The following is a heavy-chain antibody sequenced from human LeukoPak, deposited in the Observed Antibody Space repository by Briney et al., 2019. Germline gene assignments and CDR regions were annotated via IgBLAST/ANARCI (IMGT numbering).Heavy chain of an antibody. CDR2: TYYRSKWYN. CDR1: GDSVSSNSAA. V-gene: IGHV6-1*01. CDR3: ARQPYYDFWSGLEGGEHAFDI. D-gene: IGHD3-3*01. Sequence: SQTLSLTCAISGDSVSSNSAAWNWIRQSPSGGLEWLGRTYYRSKWYNDYAVSVKSRITINPDTSKNQFSLQLNSVTPEDTAVYYCARQPYYDFWSGLEGGEHAFDIWGQGTMVTVSS. J-gene: IGHJ3*02.